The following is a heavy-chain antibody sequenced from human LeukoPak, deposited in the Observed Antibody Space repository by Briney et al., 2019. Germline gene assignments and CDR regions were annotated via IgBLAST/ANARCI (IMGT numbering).Heavy chain of an antibody. J-gene: IGHJ4*02. CDR3: ARSRLGYSNFDF. CDR1: GFTFSSYA. Sequence: GGSLRLSCAASGFTFSSYAMSWVRQAPGKGLEWVSAISGSGGSTYYADSVKGRLTISRDTSTNTVYLQMNSLRAEDTAVYYCARSRLGYSNFDFWGQGALVTVSS. V-gene: IGHV3-23*01. D-gene: IGHD4-11*01. CDR2: ISGSGGST.